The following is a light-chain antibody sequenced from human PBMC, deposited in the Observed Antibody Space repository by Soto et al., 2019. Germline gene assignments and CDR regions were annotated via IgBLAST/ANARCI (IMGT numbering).Light chain of an antibody. Sequence: DIQMTQSPSSLSASVGDTVTITCRPSQFISTYLNWYQQRPGKAPNLLIYTTSSLHSGVPSRFSGSGSGTEFTLTISSLQPDDFATYYCQQYNTYSKTFGQGTKVDIK. CDR3: QQYNTYSKT. CDR2: TTS. CDR1: QFISTY. J-gene: IGKJ1*01. V-gene: IGKV1-39*01.